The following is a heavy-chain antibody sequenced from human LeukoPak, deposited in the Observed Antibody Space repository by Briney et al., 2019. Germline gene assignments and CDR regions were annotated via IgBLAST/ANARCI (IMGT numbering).Heavy chain of an antibody. D-gene: IGHD6-13*01. V-gene: IGHV1-8*01. Sequence: ASVKVSCKASGYTFTSYDINWVRQATGQGLEWMGWMNPNSGNTGYAHKFQSRVTMTRNTSISTAYMELSSLRSEDTAVSYCARQGGIAAPWDYWGQGTLVTVSS. CDR2: MNPNSGNT. J-gene: IGHJ4*02. CDR1: GYTFTSYD. CDR3: ARQGGIAAPWDY.